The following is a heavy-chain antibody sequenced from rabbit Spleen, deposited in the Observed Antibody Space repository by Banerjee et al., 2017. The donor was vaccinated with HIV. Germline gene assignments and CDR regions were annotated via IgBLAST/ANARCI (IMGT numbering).Heavy chain of an antibody. CDR3: ARDSGSSFSSYGMDL. D-gene: IGHD8-1*01. Sequence: QEQLVESGGGLVQPEGSLTLTCTASEFDFSGNYYICWVRQAPGKGLEWIACIETGSSAFSYFASWAKGRFTISKTSSTTVTLQMTSLTAADTATYFCARDSGSSFSSYGMDLWGPGTLVTVS. CDR1: EFDFSGNYY. J-gene: IGHJ6*01. V-gene: IGHV1S45*01. CDR2: IETGSSAFS.